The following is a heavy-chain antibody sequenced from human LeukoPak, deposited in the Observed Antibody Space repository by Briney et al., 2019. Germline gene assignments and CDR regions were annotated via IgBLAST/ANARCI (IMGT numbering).Heavy chain of an antibody. V-gene: IGHV5-51*01. J-gene: IGHJ4*02. Sequence: PGESLKISCKGSGYRFTNYWIGWVRQMLGKGLEWMGIINPGDSDTRYSPSFQGQVTISADKSISTAYLQWSSLKASDTAMYYCARLAGSSWSDFDYWGQGTLVTVSS. CDR3: ARLAGSSWSDFDY. D-gene: IGHD6-13*01. CDR2: INPGDSDT. CDR1: GYRFTNYW.